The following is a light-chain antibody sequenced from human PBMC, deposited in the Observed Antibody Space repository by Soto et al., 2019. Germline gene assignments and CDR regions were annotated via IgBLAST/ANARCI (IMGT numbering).Light chain of an antibody. CDR2: GAS. CDR3: QQYGSSPLWT. Sequence: EIVLTQSPGTLSLSPGERATLSCRASQSVSSSYLAWYQQKPGQAPRLLIYGASSSATGIPDRFSGSGSGTDFTLTISRLEPEDFAVYYCQQYGSSPLWTFGQGTKV. CDR1: QSVSSSY. V-gene: IGKV3-20*01. J-gene: IGKJ1*01.